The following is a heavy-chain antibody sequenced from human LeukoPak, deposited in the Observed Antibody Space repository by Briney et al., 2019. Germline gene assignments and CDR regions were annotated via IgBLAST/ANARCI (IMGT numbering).Heavy chain of an antibody. V-gene: IGHV3-23*01. Sequence: AGGSLRLSCAASGFTFSSYAMSWVRQAPGKGLEWVSAISGSGGSTYYADSGKGRFTISRDNSKNTLYLQMNSLRAEDTAVYYCAKTAVAGTRHSSSDYWGQGTLVTVSS. CDR2: ISGSGGST. J-gene: IGHJ4*02. CDR3: AKTAVAGTRHSSSDY. D-gene: IGHD6-19*01. CDR1: GFTFSSYA.